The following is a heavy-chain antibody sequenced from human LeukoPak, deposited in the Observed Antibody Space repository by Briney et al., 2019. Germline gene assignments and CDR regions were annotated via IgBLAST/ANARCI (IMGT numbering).Heavy chain of an antibody. J-gene: IGHJ4*02. CDR2: ISYDGSNK. V-gene: IGHV3-30*18. Sequence: PGRSLRLSCAASGSTFSSYGMHWVRQAPGKGLEWVAVISYDGSNKYYADSVKGRFTISRDNSKNTLYLQMNSLRAEDTAVYYCAKDYYGSGSLPDYWGQGTLVTVSS. D-gene: IGHD3-10*01. CDR1: GSTFSSYG. CDR3: AKDYYGSGSLPDY.